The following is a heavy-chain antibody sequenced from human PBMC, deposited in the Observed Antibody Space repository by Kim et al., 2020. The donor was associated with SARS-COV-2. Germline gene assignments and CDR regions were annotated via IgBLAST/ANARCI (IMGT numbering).Heavy chain of an antibody. Sequence: SETLSLTCTVSGGSVSSGSYYWSWIRQPPGKGLEWIAYIYYSGSTSYNPSLKSRLTISVDTSTNQFSLKLSSVTAADTAVYYCARALRPHLTVAHFDYWGQGTLVTVSS. CDR1: GGSVSSGSYY. J-gene: IGHJ4*02. CDR3: ARALRPHLTVAHFDY. V-gene: IGHV4-61*01. D-gene: IGHD3-9*01. CDR2: IYYSGST.